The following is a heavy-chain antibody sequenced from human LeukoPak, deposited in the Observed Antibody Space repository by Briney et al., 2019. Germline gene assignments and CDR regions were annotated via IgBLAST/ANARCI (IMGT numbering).Heavy chain of an antibody. CDR1: GFTFSSYA. CDR2: ISGSGGST. J-gene: IGHJ5*02. Sequence: GGSLRLSCAASGFTFSSYAMSWVRQAPGKGLEWVSAISGSGGSTYYADSVKGRFTISRDNSKNTLYLQMNSLRAENTAVYYCAKARSGWYINWFDPWGQGALVTVSS. D-gene: IGHD6-19*01. CDR3: AKARSGWYINWFDP. V-gene: IGHV3-23*01.